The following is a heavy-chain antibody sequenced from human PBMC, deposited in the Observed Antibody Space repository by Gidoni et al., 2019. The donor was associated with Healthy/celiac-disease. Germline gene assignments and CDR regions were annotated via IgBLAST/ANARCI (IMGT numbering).Heavy chain of an antibody. CDR2: INPNSGGT. V-gene: IGHV1-2*04. Sequence: QVQLVQSGAEVKKPGASVKVSCKASGYTFTGYYMHWVRQAPGQGLEGMGWINPNSGGTNYAQKFQGWVTMTRDTSISTAYMELSRLRSDDTAVYYCARQGIAAAGQDYYYYYGMDVWGQGTTVTVSS. J-gene: IGHJ6*02. CDR3: ARQGIAAAGQDYYYYYGMDV. CDR1: GYTFTGYY. D-gene: IGHD6-13*01.